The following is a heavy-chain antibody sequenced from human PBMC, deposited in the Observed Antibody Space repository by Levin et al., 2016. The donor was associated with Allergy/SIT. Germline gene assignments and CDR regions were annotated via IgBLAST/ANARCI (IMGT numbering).Heavy chain of an antibody. CDR3: ARQEDSITGTYFDY. J-gene: IGHJ4*02. Sequence: VRQMPGKGLEWMGTIDPTDYYTNYSPSFQGHVTISADKSISTAYLQWSSLKASDTAMYYCARQEDSITGTYFDYWGQGTLVTVSS. D-gene: IGHD1/OR15-1a*01. V-gene: IGHV5-10-1*01. CDR2: IDPTDYYT.